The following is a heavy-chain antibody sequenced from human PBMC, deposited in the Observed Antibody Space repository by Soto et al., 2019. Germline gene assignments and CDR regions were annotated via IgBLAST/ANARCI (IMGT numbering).Heavy chain of an antibody. CDR2: ISGSGGST. Sequence: HPGGSLRLSCAASGFTFSSYAMSWVRQAPGKGLEWVSAISGSGGSTYYADSVKGRFTISRDNSKNTLYLQMNSLRAEDTAVYYCAKDLGGLIWLGELLNLDYWGQGTLVTVSS. J-gene: IGHJ4*02. V-gene: IGHV3-23*01. D-gene: IGHD3-10*01. CDR3: AKDLGGLIWLGELLNLDY. CDR1: GFTFSSYA.